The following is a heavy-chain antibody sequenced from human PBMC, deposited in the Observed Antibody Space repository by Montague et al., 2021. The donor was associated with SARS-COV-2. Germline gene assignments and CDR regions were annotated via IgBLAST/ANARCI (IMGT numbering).Heavy chain of an antibody. Sequence: SLRLSCAASRFTFSDFWMNWVRQAPGKGLEWVADIKHDGSEKSYVDSVKGRFTISRDNAKNSLYLQMNSLRAEDTAVYYCARGSTGWYAIFGHYGMDVWGQGTTDTVSS. D-gene: IGHD6-19*01. CDR3: ARGSTGWYAIFGHYGMDV. V-gene: IGHV3-7*01. J-gene: IGHJ6*02. CDR2: IKHDGSEK. CDR1: RFTFSDFW.